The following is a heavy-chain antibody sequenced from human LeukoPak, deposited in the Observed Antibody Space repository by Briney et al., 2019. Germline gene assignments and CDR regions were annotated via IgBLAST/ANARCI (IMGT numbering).Heavy chain of an antibody. CDR1: GFTFSDYS. J-gene: IGHJ4*02. CDR3: AKDYYASSGLMCDY. D-gene: IGHD3-22*01. V-gene: IGHV3-48*01. CDR2: ISGSSSTV. Sequence: GGSLRLSCAASGFTFSDYSMNWVRQAPGKGLEWVSYISGSSSTVYYADSVKGRFTISRDNSKNTLYLQMNSLRAEDTAVYYCAKDYYASSGLMCDYWGQGTLVTVSS.